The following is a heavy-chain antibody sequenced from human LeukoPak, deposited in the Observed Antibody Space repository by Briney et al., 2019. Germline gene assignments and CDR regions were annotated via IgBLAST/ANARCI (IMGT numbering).Heavy chain of an antibody. CDR2: VGYDGNNR. CDR3: VRQDGKMGTTSSDY. J-gene: IGHJ4*02. V-gene: IGHV3-33*08. CDR1: GFSFTSYA. D-gene: IGHD1-1*01. Sequence: SGGSLRLSCATSGFSFTSYAFHWVRQAPGRGLEWVAVVGYDGNNRYYVDSVKGRFAISRDNSKNTLYLQMNNLKVEDTAAYYCVRQDGKMGTTSSDYWGQGTLVTVSS.